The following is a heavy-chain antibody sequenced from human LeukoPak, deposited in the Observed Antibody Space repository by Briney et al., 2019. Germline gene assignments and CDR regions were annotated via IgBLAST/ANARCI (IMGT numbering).Heavy chain of an antibody. D-gene: IGHD3-22*01. CDR2: INPNIGTT. Sequence: ASVKVSCESSGYTFTDHTIHWVRQAPGQGLEWMGWINPNIGTTNYAKRFQGRLTVTRDTSINTAFMELSSLNPDDTAVFYCARRYDSRGPVTFDFWGQGTLVTVSS. CDR3: ARRYDSRGPVTFDF. V-gene: IGHV1-2*02. CDR1: GYTFTDHT. J-gene: IGHJ3*01.